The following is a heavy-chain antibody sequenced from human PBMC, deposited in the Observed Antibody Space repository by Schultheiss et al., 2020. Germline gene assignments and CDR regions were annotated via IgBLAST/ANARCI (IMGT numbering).Heavy chain of an antibody. J-gene: IGHJ6*02. CDR2: IYYSGST. D-gene: IGHD3-16*01. CDR1: GGSISSSNW. Sequence: SETLSLTCAVSGGSISSSNWWSWVRQHPGKGLEWIGYIYYSGSTYYNPSLKSRVTISVDTSKNQFSLKLSSVTAADTAVYYCARDGGGYGTDVWGQGTTVTVSS. CDR3: ARDGGGYGTDV. V-gene: IGHV4-31*11.